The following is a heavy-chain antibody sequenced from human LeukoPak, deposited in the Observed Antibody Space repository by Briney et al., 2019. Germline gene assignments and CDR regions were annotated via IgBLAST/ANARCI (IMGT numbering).Heavy chain of an antibody. Sequence: SETLSLTCAVYGGSFSGYYWSWIRQPPGRGLEWIGEINHSGSTNYNPSLKSRVTISVDTSKNQFSLKLSSVTAADTAVYYCARSSSWCYYYGMDVWGQGTTVTVSS. D-gene: IGHD6-13*01. CDR3: ARSSSWCYYYGMDV. J-gene: IGHJ6*02. V-gene: IGHV4-34*01. CDR2: INHSGST. CDR1: GGSFSGYY.